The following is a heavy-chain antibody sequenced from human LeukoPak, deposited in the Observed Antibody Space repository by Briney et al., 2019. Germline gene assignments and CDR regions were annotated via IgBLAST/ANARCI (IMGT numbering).Heavy chain of an antibody. CDR1: GGSLSSYY. Sequence: PETLSLTCTVSGGSLSSYYWSWIRQPPGKGLEWIGYIYYSGSTNYNPSLKSRVTISVDTSKNQFSLKLSSVTAADTAVYYCARWVFCSSTSCTDAFDIWGQGTMVTVSS. CDR3: ARWVFCSSTSCTDAFDI. CDR2: IYYSGST. D-gene: IGHD2-2*01. J-gene: IGHJ3*02. V-gene: IGHV4-59*01.